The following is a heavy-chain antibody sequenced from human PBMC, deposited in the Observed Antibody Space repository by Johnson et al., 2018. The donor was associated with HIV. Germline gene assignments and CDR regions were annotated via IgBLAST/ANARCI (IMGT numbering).Heavy chain of an antibody. D-gene: IGHD6-19*01. CDR1: GFTFSSYA. Sequence: QVQLVESGGGVVQPGRSLRLSCVASGFTFSSYAMHWVRQAPGKGLEWVAVISYDGSNKYYADSVKGRFTISRDNSKNTLYLQMNSLRAGDTAIYYCVRESLRRIPVPGPGDAAFDIWGLGTMVTVSS. CDR2: ISYDGSNK. CDR3: VRESLRRIPVPGPGDAAFDI. V-gene: IGHV3-30*14. J-gene: IGHJ3*02.